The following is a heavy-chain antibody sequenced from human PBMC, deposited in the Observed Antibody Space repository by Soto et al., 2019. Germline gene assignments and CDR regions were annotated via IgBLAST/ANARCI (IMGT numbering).Heavy chain of an antibody. CDR3: ARVSTYYFDSSGSYTSDY. CDR2: VFFSGST. J-gene: IGHJ4*02. CDR1: GASVGSGSFY. V-gene: IGHV4-61*01. D-gene: IGHD3-22*01. Sequence: SGTLSLTSPVSGASVGSGSFYWSWIRQPPGKGLEWIGYVFFSGSTNYNPSLKSRVTISIDTSKNQFSLKLISVTAADTAVYYCARVSTYYFDSSGSYTSDYWGQGTLVTVSS.